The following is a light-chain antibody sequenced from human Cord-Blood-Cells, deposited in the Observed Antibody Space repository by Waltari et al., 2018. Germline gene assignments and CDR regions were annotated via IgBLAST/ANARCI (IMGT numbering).Light chain of an antibody. V-gene: IGKV4-1*01. Sequence: DIVMTQSPDSLAVSLGERATINSKSSQSVLYSSNNNNYLAWYQQKPGQPPKLLIYWASTLESGVPDRFSGSGSGTDFTLTISSLQAEDVAVYYCQQYYSTPQTFGQGTKVEIK. CDR1: QSVLYSSNNNNY. J-gene: IGKJ1*01. CDR3: QQYYSTPQT. CDR2: WAS.